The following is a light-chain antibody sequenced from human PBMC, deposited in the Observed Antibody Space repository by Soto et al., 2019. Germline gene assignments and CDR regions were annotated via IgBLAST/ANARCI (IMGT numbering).Light chain of an antibody. J-gene: IGLJ1*01. Sequence: QSALTQPASVSGSPGQSVTISCIGTASDIGRYNYVSWYPHHPGKAPKLIIYEVTKRPSGVPDRFSGSKSGNTASLTVSGLQADDEADYYCNSYVGSNDYVFGTGTKVTVL. CDR3: NSYVGSNDYV. V-gene: IGLV2-8*01. CDR1: ASDIGRYNY. CDR2: EVT.